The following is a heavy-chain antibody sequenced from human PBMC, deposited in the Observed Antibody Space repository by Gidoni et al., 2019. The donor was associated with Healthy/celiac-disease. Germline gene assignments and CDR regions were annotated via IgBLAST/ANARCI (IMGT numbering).Heavy chain of an antibody. J-gene: IGHJ4*02. D-gene: IGHD3-22*01. CDR3: ARDRDSSGYSLQH. CDR1: GFTFSSYG. V-gene: IGHV3-33*01. CDR2: IWYDGSNK. Sequence: QVRLVESGGGVVQPGRSLRLSCAASGFTFSSYGMHWVRQAPGKGLEWVAVIWYDGSNKYYADSVKGRFTISRDNSKNTLYLQMNSLRAEDTAVYYCARDRDSSGYSLQHWGQGTLVTVSS.